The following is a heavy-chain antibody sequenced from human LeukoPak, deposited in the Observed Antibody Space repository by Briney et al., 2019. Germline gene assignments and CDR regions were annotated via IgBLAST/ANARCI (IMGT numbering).Heavy chain of an antibody. CDR1: GFSLSTSGMC. CDR3: ARKGSAWNYFDY. J-gene: IGHJ4*02. Sequence: SGPTLVXPTQTLTLTCTFSGFSLSTSGMCVSWIRQPPGKALEWLARIDWDGDKWYSTSLKTRLTISKDTSKNQVVLTMTNMDPVDTATYYCARKGSAWNYFDYWGQGALVTVSS. V-gene: IGHV2-70*11. D-gene: IGHD6-19*01. CDR2: IDWDGDK.